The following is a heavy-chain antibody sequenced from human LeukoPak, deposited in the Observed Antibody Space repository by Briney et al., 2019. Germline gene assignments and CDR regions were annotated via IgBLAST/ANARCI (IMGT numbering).Heavy chain of an antibody. J-gene: IGHJ4*02. Sequence: GESLKISCEGYGYTFSTYWIGWVRQMPGKGLEWMGIIYPGDSDTKYSPSFQGQVTISADMSINTAYLQWSSLKASDTAMYYCARQEDSSSSADYWGQGTLVTVSS. CDR1: GYTFSTYW. CDR3: ARQEDSSSSADY. D-gene: IGHD6-6*01. V-gene: IGHV5-51*01. CDR2: IYPGDSDT.